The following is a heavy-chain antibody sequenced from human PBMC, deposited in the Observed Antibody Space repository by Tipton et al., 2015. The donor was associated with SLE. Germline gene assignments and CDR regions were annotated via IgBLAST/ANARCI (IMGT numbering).Heavy chain of an antibody. D-gene: IGHD6-13*01. V-gene: IGHV4-39*07. J-gene: IGHJ4*02. CDR2: IYYTGGT. Sequence: LRLSCTVSGGSISSSSDYWGWIRQPPGKGLEWIGCIYYTGGTYDNPSLKSRVTISVDTSKNHFSLELTSATAADTAVYYCVRLRREQQIIRLGRLWGQGILVTVSS. CDR3: VRLRREQQIIRLGRL. CDR1: GGSISSSSDY.